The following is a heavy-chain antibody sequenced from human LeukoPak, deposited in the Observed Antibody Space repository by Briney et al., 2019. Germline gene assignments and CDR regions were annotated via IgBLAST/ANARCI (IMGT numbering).Heavy chain of an antibody. V-gene: IGHV4-61*01. CDR1: GGSVSSGSYY. Sequence: KPSETLSLTCTVSGGSVSSGSYYWRWIRQPPGKGLEWIGYIYYSGSTNYNPSLKSRVTISVDTSKNQFSLKLSAVTAADTAVYYCAIFLLDYGTCDYWGQGTLVTVSS. J-gene: IGHJ4*02. D-gene: IGHD4-17*01. CDR2: IYYSGST. CDR3: AIFLLDYGTCDY.